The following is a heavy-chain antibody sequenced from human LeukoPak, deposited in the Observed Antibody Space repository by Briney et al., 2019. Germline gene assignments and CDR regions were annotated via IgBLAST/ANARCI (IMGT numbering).Heavy chain of an antibody. CDR2: IYSGGST. CDR1: GFTVSSNY. V-gene: IGHV3-66*02. CDR3: FTMIVPRTGYFDY. J-gene: IGHJ4*02. D-gene: IGHD3-22*01. Sequence: GGSLRLSCAASGFTVSSNYMSWVRQAPGKGLEWVSVIYSGGSTYYADALKGGFTISRDNSNNKLYFQINNRIAEDTAVYSCFTMIVPRTGYFDYWGQGTLVPVSS.